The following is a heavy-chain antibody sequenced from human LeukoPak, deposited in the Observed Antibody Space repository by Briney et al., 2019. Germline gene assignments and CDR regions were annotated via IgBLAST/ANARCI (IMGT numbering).Heavy chain of an antibody. D-gene: IGHD6-6*01. CDR3: ARAARLNWFDP. CDR2: IYYSGST. V-gene: IGHV4-39*07. J-gene: IGHJ5*02. CDR1: GGPISSSSYY. Sequence: SETLSLTCTVSGGPISSSSYYWGWIRQPPGKGLEWIGSIYYSGSTYYNPSLKSRVTISVDTSKNQFSLKLSSVTAADTAVYYCARAARLNWFDPWGQGTLVTVSS.